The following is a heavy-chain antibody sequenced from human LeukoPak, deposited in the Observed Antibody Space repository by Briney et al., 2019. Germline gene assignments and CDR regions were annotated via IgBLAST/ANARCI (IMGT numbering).Heavy chain of an antibody. V-gene: IGHV1-24*01. CDR2: FDPEDGET. J-gene: IGHJ6*02. D-gene: IGHD6-19*01. CDR1: GYRFTGYY. Sequence: ASVKVSCKASGYRFTGYYLHWVQQAPGKGLEWMGGFDPEDGETIYAQKFQGRVTMTTDTSTSTAYMELRSLRSDDTAVYYCARLYSGGWPLECMDVWGQGTTVTVSS. CDR3: ARLYSGGWPLECMDV.